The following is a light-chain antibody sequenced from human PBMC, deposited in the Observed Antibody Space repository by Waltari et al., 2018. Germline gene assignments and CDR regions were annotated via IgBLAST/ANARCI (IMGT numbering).Light chain of an antibody. V-gene: IGKV1-NL1*01. CDR2: AAS. J-gene: IGKJ1*01. CDR1: QDIRNA. Sequence: DIQMTQSPSSLSASVGDRVTITCRASQDIRNALAWYQQKPGKAPKLLLYAASRLESGVPSRFSGSGSGTDYTRTITGLQPEDSATYYCQQFSGILWTFGQGTKVEIK. CDR3: QQFSGILWT.